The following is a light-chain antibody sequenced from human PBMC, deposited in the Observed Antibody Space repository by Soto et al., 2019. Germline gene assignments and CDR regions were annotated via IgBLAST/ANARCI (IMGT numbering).Light chain of an antibody. V-gene: IGLV3-21*02. CDR3: QVWDSSSDHVV. J-gene: IGLJ2*01. CDR1: NIGSKG. Sequence: SYELTQSPSVSVAPGQTARITCGGNNIGSKGVHWYRQRPGQAPVLVVYDDSDRPSGIPERFSGSNSGNTATLTISRVEAGDEADYYCQVWDSSSDHVVFGGGTKVTVL. CDR2: DDS.